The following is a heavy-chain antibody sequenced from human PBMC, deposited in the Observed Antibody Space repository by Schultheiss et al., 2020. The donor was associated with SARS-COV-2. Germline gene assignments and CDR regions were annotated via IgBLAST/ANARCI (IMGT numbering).Heavy chain of an antibody. CDR1: GFTFSSYA. CDR3: ARVRLPTDAFDI. CDR2: ISGSGGST. J-gene: IGHJ3*02. D-gene: IGHD6-25*01. V-gene: IGHV3-23*01. Sequence: GGSLRLSCAASGFTFSSYAMSWVRQAPGKGLEWVSAISGSGGSTYYADSVKGRFTISRDNSKNTLYLQMNSLRAEDTAVYYCARVRLPTDAFDIWGQGTMVTVSS.